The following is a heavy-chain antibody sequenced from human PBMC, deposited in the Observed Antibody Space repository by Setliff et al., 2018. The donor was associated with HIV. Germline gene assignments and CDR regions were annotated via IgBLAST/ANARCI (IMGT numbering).Heavy chain of an antibody. CDR3: ARGGAVELWFRYFDF. V-gene: IGHV1-69*10. Sequence: SVKVSCKASGISFSSYPISWVRQTPGQGLEWMGVFIPILGKVHYAQKFQGRVTITADESTSTAYMGLSSLKSEDTAVYYCARGGAVELWFRYFDFWGQGTLVTVSS. CDR1: GISFSSYP. CDR2: FIPILGKV. J-gene: IGHJ4*02. D-gene: IGHD3-16*02.